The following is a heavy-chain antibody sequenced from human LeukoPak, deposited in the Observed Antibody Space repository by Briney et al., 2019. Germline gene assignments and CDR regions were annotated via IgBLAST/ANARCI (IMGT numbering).Heavy chain of an antibody. D-gene: IGHD3-22*01. Sequence: PGGSLRLSCAASGFTFSSYAMSWVRQAPGKGLEWVSAISGSGGSTYYADSVKGRFTISRDNSKNTLYLRMNSLRAEDTAVYYCAKDQGAYDSSGYYGNWGQGTLVTVSS. CDR3: AKDQGAYDSSGYYGN. J-gene: IGHJ4*02. CDR1: GFTFSSYA. CDR2: ISGSGGST. V-gene: IGHV3-23*01.